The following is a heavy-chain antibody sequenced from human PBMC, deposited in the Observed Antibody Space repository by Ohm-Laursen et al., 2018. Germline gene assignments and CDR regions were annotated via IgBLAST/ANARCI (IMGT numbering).Heavy chain of an antibody. J-gene: IGHJ6*02. Sequence: SLRLSCAASGFTFSSYSMNWVRQAPGKGLEWVAHINQDGSEKNYGDSVKGRFTISRDNAKNSLYLQMISLRVEDTAVFYCARGHYDMNLWGQGTTVTVSS. CDR1: GFTFSSYS. CDR2: INQDGSEK. CDR3: ARGHYDMNL. V-gene: IGHV3-7*01.